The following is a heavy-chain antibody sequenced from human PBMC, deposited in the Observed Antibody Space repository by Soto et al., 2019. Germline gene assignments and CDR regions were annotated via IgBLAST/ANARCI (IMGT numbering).Heavy chain of an antibody. V-gene: IGHV4-59*01. CDR3: AREAGITMVRGVFDY. CDR1: GGSISSYY. D-gene: IGHD3-10*01. CDR2: IYYSGST. Sequence: SETLSLTCTVSGGSISSYYWSWIRQPPGKGLEWIGYIYYSGSTNYNPSLKSRVTISVDTSKNQFSLKLSSVTAADTAVYYCAREAGITMVRGVFDYWGQGTLVTVSS. J-gene: IGHJ4*02.